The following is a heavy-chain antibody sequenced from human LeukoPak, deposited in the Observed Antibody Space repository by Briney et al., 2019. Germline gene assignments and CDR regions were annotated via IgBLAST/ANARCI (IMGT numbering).Heavy chain of an antibody. CDR2: IYYTGST. CDR1: GASVTSGGFY. J-gene: IGHJ5*02. D-gene: IGHD3-10*01. Sequence: TSETLSLTCSVSGASVTSGGFYWGWLRQPPGKGPEWIATIYYTGSTYYNPSLKSRVSISIDTSKNQFSLRLTSVTATDTAVYHCARHSGSGSESRPFDPWGQGTLVSVSP. CDR3: ARHSGSGSESRPFDP. V-gene: IGHV4-39*01.